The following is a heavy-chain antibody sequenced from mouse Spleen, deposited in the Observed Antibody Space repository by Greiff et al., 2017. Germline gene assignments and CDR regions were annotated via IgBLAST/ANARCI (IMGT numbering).Heavy chain of an antibody. CDR2: ISSGGGNT. CDR3: ARQRLGYAMDY. V-gene: IGHV5-9*04. CDR1: GFTFSSYT. Sequence: EVKLMESGGGLVKPGGSLKLSCAASGFTFSSYTMSWVRQTPAKRLEWVATISSGGGNTYYPDSVKGRFTISRDNARNTLYLQMSSLRSEDTAMYYCARQRLGYAMDYWGQGTSVTVSS. D-gene: IGHD3-2*02. J-gene: IGHJ4*01.